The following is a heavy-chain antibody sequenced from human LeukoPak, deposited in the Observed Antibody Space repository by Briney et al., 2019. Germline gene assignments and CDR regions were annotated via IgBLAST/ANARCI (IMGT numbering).Heavy chain of an antibody. J-gene: IGHJ6*02. CDR2: LSGNGGTT. D-gene: IGHD6-19*01. CDR1: GFTFSSNA. Sequence: PGGSLRLSCEASGFTFSSNAMSWVRQGPGKGLECVSTLSGNGGTTYYADSVKGRFTISRDNSKNTLYLQLNSLRAEDTAVYFCAKDHWLQRNYYGMDVWGQGTTVTASS. V-gene: IGHV3-23*01. CDR3: AKDHWLQRNYYGMDV.